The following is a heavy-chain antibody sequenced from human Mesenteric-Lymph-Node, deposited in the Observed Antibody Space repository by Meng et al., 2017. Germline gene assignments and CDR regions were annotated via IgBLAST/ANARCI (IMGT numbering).Heavy chain of an antibody. CDR3: AKMEPGWYVKT. V-gene: IGHV3-23*01. CDR2: ISGTGGNT. CDR1: GFICSDYA. Sequence: EVRFLESGGGLVQPGGSLSLSCAVSGFICSDYAMSWVRQAPGKGLEWVAPISGTGGNTYYADSVKGRFTVSRDNPKNTLYLQMNSLRVDDTAVYYCAKMEPGWYVKTWGQGTLVTVSS. J-gene: IGHJ5*02. D-gene: IGHD6-19*01.